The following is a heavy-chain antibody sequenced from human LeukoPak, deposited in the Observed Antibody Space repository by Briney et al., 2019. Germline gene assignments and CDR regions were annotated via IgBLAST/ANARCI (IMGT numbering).Heavy chain of an antibody. CDR3: AKSNYLHNSSSWYEEQGDWFDP. CDR1: GFTFSSYE. CDR2: ISSSGSTI. Sequence: PGGSLRLSCAASGFTFSSYEINWVRQAPGKGLEWVSYISSSGSTIYYADSVKGRFTISRDNAKNSLYLQMNSLRAEDTAVYYCAKSNYLHNSSSWYEEQGDWFDPWGQGTLVTVSS. J-gene: IGHJ5*02. D-gene: IGHD6-13*01. V-gene: IGHV3-48*03.